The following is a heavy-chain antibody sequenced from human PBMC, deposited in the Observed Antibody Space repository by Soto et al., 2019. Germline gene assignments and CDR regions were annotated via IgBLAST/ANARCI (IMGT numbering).Heavy chain of an antibody. J-gene: IGHJ4*02. V-gene: IGHV3-21*01. CDR1: GFTLSNHS. Sequence: EVQLVESGGGLVKPGGSLRLSCAASGFTLSNHSMNWVHQTPGKGLEWVSSISSTSSYIYYADSLKGRFTISRDNAKNSLYLQMNSLRAEDTAVYFCARGKWVTTVTTVDYWGQGTLVTVSS. D-gene: IGHD4-17*01. CDR3: ARGKWVTTVTTVDY. CDR2: ISSTSSYI.